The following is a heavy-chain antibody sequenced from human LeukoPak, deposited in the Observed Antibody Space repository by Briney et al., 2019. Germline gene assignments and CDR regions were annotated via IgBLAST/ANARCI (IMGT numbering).Heavy chain of an antibody. CDR2: IYYSGST. V-gene: IGHV4-39*01. D-gene: IGHD2-8*01. CDR1: GDSFSNSLYY. Sequence: KSSETLSLTCTVAGDSFSNSLYYWAWIRQPPGTGLEWIGSIYYSGSTYYNPSLKSRVTMSIDRSKKQFSLKLSSVTAADTAVYYCARYQNAIMDYMDVWGTGTPVTISS. CDR3: ARYQNAIMDYMDV. J-gene: IGHJ6*03.